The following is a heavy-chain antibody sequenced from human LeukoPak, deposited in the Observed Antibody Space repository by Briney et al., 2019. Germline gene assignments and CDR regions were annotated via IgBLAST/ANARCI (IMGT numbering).Heavy chain of an antibody. V-gene: IGHV3-48*01. CDR2: ISISANVK. CDR3: AKGGSCSSTSCYFDY. Sequence: GGSLRLSCAASGFTFSSYAMNWVRQAPGKGLEWISYISISANVKFYAESVKGRFTISRDNSKNTLYLQMNSLRAEDTAMYYCAKGGSCSSTSCYFDYWGQGTLVTVSS. CDR1: GFTFSSYA. J-gene: IGHJ4*02. D-gene: IGHD2-2*01.